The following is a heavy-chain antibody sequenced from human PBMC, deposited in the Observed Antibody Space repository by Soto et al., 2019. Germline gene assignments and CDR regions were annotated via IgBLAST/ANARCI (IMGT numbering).Heavy chain of an antibody. V-gene: IGHV1-18*01. CDR2: ISAYNGNT. Sequence: ASVKVSCKASGYTFTSYGISWVRQAPGQGLEWMGWISAYNGNTNYAQKLQGRVTMTTDTSTSTAYMELRSLRSDDTAVYYCALGYCTNGVCSMLDAFDTWGQGTMVTVSS. CDR3: ALGYCTNGVCSMLDAFDT. D-gene: IGHD2-8*01. CDR1: GYTFTSYG. J-gene: IGHJ3*02.